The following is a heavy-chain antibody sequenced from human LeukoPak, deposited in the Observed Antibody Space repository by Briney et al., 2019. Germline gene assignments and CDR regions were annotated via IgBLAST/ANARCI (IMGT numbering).Heavy chain of an antibody. J-gene: IGHJ4*02. Sequence: SETLSLTCAVYGGSFSGYYWSWIRQPPGKGLEWIGEINHSGSTNYNPSLKSRVTISVDTSKNQFSLKLSSVTAADTAVYYCARVRSSGWYSRGGYFDYWGQGTQVTVSS. V-gene: IGHV4-34*01. CDR2: INHSGST. CDR1: GGSFSGYY. D-gene: IGHD6-19*01. CDR3: ARVRSSGWYSRGGYFDY.